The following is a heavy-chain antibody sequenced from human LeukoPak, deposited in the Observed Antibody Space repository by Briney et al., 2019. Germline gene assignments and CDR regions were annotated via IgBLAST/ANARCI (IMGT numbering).Heavy chain of an antibody. V-gene: IGHV3-48*03. CDR1: GFTFSSYE. CDR3: ARGRTYGLGGDY. J-gene: IGHJ4*02. Sequence: PGGSLRLSCAASGFTFSSYEMNWVRQAPGKGLEWVSYISSSGSTIHYADSVKGRFTISRDSAKNSLYLQMNSLRDEGTAVYYCARGRTYGLGGDYWGQGTLVTVSS. CDR2: ISSSGSTI. D-gene: IGHD3-10*01.